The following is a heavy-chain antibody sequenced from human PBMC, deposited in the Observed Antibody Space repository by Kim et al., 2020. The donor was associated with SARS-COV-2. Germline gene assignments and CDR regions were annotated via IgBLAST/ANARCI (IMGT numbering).Heavy chain of an antibody. V-gene: IGHV5-10-1*01. CDR3: AGGGYSGYEVHY. D-gene: IGHD5-12*01. CDR2: IDPSDSYT. Sequence: GESLKISCKGSGYSFTSYWISWVRQMPGKGLEWMGRIDPSDSYTNYSPSFQGHVTISADKSISTAYLQWSSLKASDTAMYYCAGGGYSGYEVHYWGQGTLVTVSS. J-gene: IGHJ4*02. CDR1: GYSFTSYW.